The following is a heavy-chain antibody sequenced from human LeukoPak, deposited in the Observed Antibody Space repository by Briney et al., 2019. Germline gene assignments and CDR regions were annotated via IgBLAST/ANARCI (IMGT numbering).Heavy chain of an antibody. CDR3: AKDKDYGWDY. V-gene: IGHV3-30*02. J-gene: IGHJ4*02. D-gene: IGHD4/OR15-4a*01. CDR1: GFTFRSYG. CDR2: ISDDGRDK. Sequence: PGGSLSLSRAASGFTFRSYGIHWVRQAPGKGLEWVTYISDDGRDKLYADSVKGRLTISRDNSKDTLSFQINILMREDPAVFFCAKDKDYGWDYWGQGTLVTVSS.